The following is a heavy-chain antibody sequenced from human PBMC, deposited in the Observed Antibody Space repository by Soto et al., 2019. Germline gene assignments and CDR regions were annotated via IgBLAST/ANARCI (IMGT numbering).Heavy chain of an antibody. V-gene: IGHV1-18*01. Sequence: ASVKVSCKASGYTFTSYGISWVRQAPGQGLEWMGWISAYNGNTNYAQKLQGRVTMTTDTSTSTAYMELRSLRSDDTAVYYCAXYSSSLSPIHYYYGMDVWGQGTTVTVSS. CDR3: AXYSSSLSPIHYYYGMDV. D-gene: IGHD6-6*01. J-gene: IGHJ6*02. CDR1: GYTFTSYG. CDR2: ISAYNGNT.